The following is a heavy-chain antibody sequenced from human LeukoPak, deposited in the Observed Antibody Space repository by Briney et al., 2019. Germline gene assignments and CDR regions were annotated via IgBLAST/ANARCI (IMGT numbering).Heavy chain of an antibody. J-gene: IGHJ4*02. CDR3: ATDLRSSSWYY. Sequence: GASVKVSCKASGYTFTSYGISWVRQAPGQGLEWMGWISAYNGNTNYAQKLQGRVTMTEDTSTDTAYMELSSLRSEDTAVYYCATDLRSSSWYYWGQGTLVTVSS. D-gene: IGHD6-13*01. V-gene: IGHV1-18*01. CDR2: ISAYNGNT. CDR1: GYTFTSYG.